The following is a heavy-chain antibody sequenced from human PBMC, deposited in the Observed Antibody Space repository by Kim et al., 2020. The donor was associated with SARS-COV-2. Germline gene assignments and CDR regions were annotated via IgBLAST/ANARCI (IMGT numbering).Heavy chain of an antibody. D-gene: IGHD3-22*01. V-gene: IGHV3-30*04. CDR1: GFTFSSYA. Sequence: GGSLRLSCAASGFTFSSYAMHWVRQAPGKGLEWVAVISYDGSNKYYADSVKGRFTISRDNSKNTLYLQMNSLRAEDTAVYYCASPRSLYYYDGTFASWG. CDR3: ASPRSLYYYDGTFAS. CDR2: ISYDGSNK. J-gene: IGHJ4*01.